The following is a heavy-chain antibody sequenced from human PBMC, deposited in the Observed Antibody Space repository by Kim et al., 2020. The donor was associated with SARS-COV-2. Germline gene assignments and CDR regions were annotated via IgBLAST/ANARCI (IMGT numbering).Heavy chain of an antibody. CDR2: IKSNDGGTT. J-gene: IGHJ5*02. CDR1: GFTFSDAW. CDR3: TTGGLGT. V-gene: IGHV3-15*01. D-gene: IGHD3-10*01. Sequence: GGSLRLSCAASGFTFSDAWMSWVRQAPGKGLEWVGLIKSNDGGTTDYAAPVKGRFTISRDDSKNTLYLQMNSLKTEDTAVYYCTTGGLGTWGQGTLVTVS.